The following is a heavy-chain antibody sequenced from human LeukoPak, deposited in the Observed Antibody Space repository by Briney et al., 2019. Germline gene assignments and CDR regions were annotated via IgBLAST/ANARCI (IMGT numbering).Heavy chain of an antibody. V-gene: IGHV1-46*01. D-gene: IGHD3-10*01. CDR3: ARHRIYGSGTVYYYYMDV. Sequence: GASVKVSCKTSGYSFTSYNLHWVRQAPGQRLEWMGIIKPSGGNTNYAQKFQGRVTMTRDTSTSTVYMELSSLKSEDTAVYYCARHRIYGSGTVYYYYMDVWGKGTTVTISS. CDR1: GYSFTSYN. CDR2: IKPSGGNT. J-gene: IGHJ6*03.